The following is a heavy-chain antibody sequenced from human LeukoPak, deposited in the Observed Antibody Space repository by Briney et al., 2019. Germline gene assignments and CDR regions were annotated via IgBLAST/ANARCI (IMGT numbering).Heavy chain of an antibody. CDR1: GFTVSSNY. CDR2: IYSGGST. J-gene: IGHJ6*02. D-gene: IGHD6-19*01. Sequence: GGSLRLSCAASGFTVSSNYMSWVRQAPGKGLEWVSVIYSGGSTYYADSVKGRFTISRDNSKNTLYLQMNSLRAEDTAVYYCAKDLGSSGWYHGYYYYYGMDVWGQGTTVTVSS. CDR3: AKDLGSSGWYHGYYYYYGMDV. V-gene: IGHV3-53*05.